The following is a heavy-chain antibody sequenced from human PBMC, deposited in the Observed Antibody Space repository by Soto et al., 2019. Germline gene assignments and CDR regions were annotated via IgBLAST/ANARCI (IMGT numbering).Heavy chain of an antibody. V-gene: IGHV1-18*01. Sequence: QAHLVQSGPEVKKPGASVKVSCKGSGYIFTSYGIAWVRQAPGQGLEWMGWISAHNGKTEYAQKFQGRVTVTRDTSTSTAYLELRSIRSDDTDLYYCARGRYGAYWGQGALVTVSS. CDR1: GYIFTSYG. J-gene: IGHJ4*02. CDR3: ARGRYGAY. D-gene: IGHD3-10*01. CDR2: ISAHNGKT.